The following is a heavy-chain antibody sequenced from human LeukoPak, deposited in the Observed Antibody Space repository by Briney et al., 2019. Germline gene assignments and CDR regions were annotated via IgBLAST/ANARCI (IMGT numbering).Heavy chain of an antibody. Sequence: SETLSLTCTVSGGSISSSSYYWGWIRQPPGKGLEWIGGIYYSGSTYYNPSLKSRVTISVDTSKNQFSLKLSSVTAADTAVYYCARCMTTVVTDAFDIWGQGTMVTVSS. V-gene: IGHV4-39*07. CDR2: IYYSGST. CDR3: ARCMTTVVTDAFDI. J-gene: IGHJ3*02. CDR1: GGSISSSSYY. D-gene: IGHD4-23*01.